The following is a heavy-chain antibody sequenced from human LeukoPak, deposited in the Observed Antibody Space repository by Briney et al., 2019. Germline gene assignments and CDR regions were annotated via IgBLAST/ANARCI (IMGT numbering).Heavy chain of an antibody. D-gene: IGHD3-10*01. J-gene: IGHJ4*02. V-gene: IGHV3-7*01. CDR2: IKQDGSEK. CDR3: ARRACRPTMVRGVKYYFDY. Sequence: GGSLRLSCAASGFTFSSYWMSWVRQAPGKGLEWVANIKQDGSEKYYVDSVKGRFTISRDNAKNSLYLQMNSLRAEDTAVYYCARRACRPTMVRGVKYYFDYWGQGTLVTVSS. CDR1: GFTFSSYW.